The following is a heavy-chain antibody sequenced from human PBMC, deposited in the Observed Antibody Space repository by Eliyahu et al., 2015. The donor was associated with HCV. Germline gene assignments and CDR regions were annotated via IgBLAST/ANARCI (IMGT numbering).Heavy chain of an antibody. CDR1: GGSISSYY. CDR2: IYTSGST. D-gene: IGHD6-19*01. V-gene: IGHV4-4*07. Sequence: QVQLQESGPGLVKPSETLSLTCTVSGGSISSYYWSWIRQPAGKGLEWIGRIYTSGSTNYNPSLKSRVTMSVDTSKNQFSLKLSSVTAADTAVYYCASLQWLDGRDAFDIWGQGTMVTVSS. CDR3: ASLQWLDGRDAFDI. J-gene: IGHJ3*02.